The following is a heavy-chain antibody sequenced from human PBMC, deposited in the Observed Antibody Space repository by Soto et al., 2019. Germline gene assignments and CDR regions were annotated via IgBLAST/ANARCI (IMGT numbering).Heavy chain of an antibody. V-gene: IGHV3-30*01. CDR3: ARGWTERYDLLTGYYKGLFDY. J-gene: IGHJ4*02. Sequence: GGSLRLSCVGSGFTFSDYTLHWVRQAPGKGLEWVAIISHDGRFTDFADSLRGRFTISRDNSKKTLYLQVNSLRVEDSAVYYCARGWTERYDLLTGYYKGLFDYWGQGTLVTVSS. CDR2: ISHDGRFT. CDR1: GFTFSDYT. D-gene: IGHD3-9*01.